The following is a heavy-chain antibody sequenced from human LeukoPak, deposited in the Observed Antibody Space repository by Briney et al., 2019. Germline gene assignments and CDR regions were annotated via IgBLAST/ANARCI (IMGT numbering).Heavy chain of an antibody. CDR2: IKEDGSDK. Sequence: PGGSLRLSCAASGFTFSSYWMTWVRQAPGKGLEWVANIKEDGSDKHYVESVKGRFTISRENAKNSLYLQMNSLRAEDTAVYYCTRDSYTNTWHEEGRDYWGQGTLVIVSS. CDR3: TRDSYTNTWHEEGRDY. V-gene: IGHV3-7*01. D-gene: IGHD6-13*01. CDR1: GFTFSSYW. J-gene: IGHJ4*02.